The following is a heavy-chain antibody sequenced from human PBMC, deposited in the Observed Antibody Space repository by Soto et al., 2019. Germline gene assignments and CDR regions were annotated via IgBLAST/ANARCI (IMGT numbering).Heavy chain of an antibody. CDR3: STALRRDSALGAY. CDR2: IRSNADGGTA. CDR1: GFPFIDAW. J-gene: IGHJ4*02. V-gene: IGHV3-15*01. Sequence: EVQLVESGGGLVKPGGSLRLSCTASGFPFIDAWMSWVRQAPGKGLQWIGRIRSNADGGTADLTAPVRDRFTISRDDSKTTLYLQMNSLKIYDTAFYFCSTALRRDSALGAYWGLGTLVSVSS. D-gene: IGHD3-16*01.